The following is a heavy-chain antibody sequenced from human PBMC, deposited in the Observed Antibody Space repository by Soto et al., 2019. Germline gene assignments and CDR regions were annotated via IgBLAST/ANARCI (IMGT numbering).Heavy chain of an antibody. V-gene: IGHV1-69*01. CDR2: IIPIFGTA. CDR3: AGAGSNPMGRGVIIGFNYLYCYDGMDV. Sequence: QVQLVQSGAEVKKPGSSVKVSCKASGGTFSSYAISWVRQAPGQGLEWMGGIIPIFGTANYAQKFQGRVTITADESTRTGYMGMSSLRSEDTAVYYGAGAGSNPMGRGVIIGFNYLYCYDGMDVWGQGTMVTVSS. CDR1: GGTFSSYA. D-gene: IGHD3-10*01. J-gene: IGHJ6*02.